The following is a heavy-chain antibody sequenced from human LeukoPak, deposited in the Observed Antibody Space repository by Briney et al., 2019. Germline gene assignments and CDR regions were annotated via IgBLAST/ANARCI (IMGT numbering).Heavy chain of an antibody. V-gene: IGHV4-39*01. D-gene: IGHD7-27*01. CDR1: GDSVSSSRYY. J-gene: IGHJ5*02. CDR3: ASLGTLRS. CDR2: VSYSGTN. Sequence: SETLSLTCTVSGDSVSSSRYYWGWIRQPPGKGLEWIESVSYSGTNYNNPSLKGRVTISVDTSKNQFSVKLTSVTAADTAMYYCASLGTLRSWGQGILVTVSS.